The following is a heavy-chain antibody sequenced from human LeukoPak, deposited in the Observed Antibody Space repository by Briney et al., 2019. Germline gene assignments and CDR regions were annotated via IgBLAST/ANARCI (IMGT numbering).Heavy chain of an antibody. CDR3: ARDRKGRVGATRLDY. D-gene: IGHD1-26*01. J-gene: IGHJ4*02. Sequence: GGSLRLSCAASGFTFSSYGMHWVRQAPGKGLEWVAVISYDGSNKYYADSVKGRFTISRDNSKNTLYLQMNSLRAEDTAVYYCARDRKGRVGATRLDYWGQGTLVTVTS. CDR2: ISYDGSNK. V-gene: IGHV3-30*03. CDR1: GFTFSSYG.